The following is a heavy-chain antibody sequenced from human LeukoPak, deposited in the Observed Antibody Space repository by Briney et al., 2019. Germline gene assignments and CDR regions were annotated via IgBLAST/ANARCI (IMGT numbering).Heavy chain of an antibody. CDR1: GFTFSSYS. CDR2: ISSSSSTI. CDR3: AKRLDY. V-gene: IGHV3-48*01. Sequence: GGSLRLSCAASGFTFSSYSMNWVRQAPGKGLEWVSYISSSSSTIYYADSVKGRFTISRDNAKNSLYLQMNSLGAEDTAVYYCAKRLDYWGQGTLVTVSS. J-gene: IGHJ4*02.